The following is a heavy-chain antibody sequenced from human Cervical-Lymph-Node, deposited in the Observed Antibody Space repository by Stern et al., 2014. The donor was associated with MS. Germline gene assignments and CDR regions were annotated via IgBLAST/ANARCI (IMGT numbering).Heavy chain of an antibody. CDR1: GGTFSSYG. Sequence: VQLVQSGAEVKKPGSSVKVSCKAYGGTFSSYGISWVRQAPGQGLEWMGGIIPIFGTPNYAQKFQGRVTITADESTSTAYMELSSLRSEDTGVYSCAGLNSAYYYGMDVWGQGTTVTVSS. D-gene: IGHD1-1*01. V-gene: IGHV1-69*01. J-gene: IGHJ6*02. CDR2: IIPIFGTP. CDR3: AGLNSAYYYGMDV.